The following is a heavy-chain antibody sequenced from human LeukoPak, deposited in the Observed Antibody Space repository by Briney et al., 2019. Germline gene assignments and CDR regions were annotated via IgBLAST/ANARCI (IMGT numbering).Heavy chain of an antibody. CDR3: ARVCGSPHCGDY. J-gene: IGHJ4*02. V-gene: IGHV3-7*01. CDR1: GFTFSSCW. CDR2: IKQDGSEK. D-gene: IGHD1-26*01. Sequence: GGSLRLSCAASGFTFSSCWMSWVRQAPGKGLEWVASIKQDGSEKYYVDSVKGRFTISRDNAKNSLYLQMNSLRAEDTAVYYCARVCGSPHCGDYWGQGTLVTVSS.